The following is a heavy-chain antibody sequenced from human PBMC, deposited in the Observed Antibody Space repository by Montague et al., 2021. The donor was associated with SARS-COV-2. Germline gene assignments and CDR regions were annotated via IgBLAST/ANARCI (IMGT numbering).Heavy chain of an antibody. Sequence: SETLSLTCTVSGDSISRYYWGWIRQPPGKGLEWMGYHYNSGSTNYSPTLKGRIAMSVDTSENQFSLKLFSVTAADTAVYYCARVVVDASGWYHFDYWGQGALVTVSS. V-gene: IGHV4-59*12. J-gene: IGHJ4*02. CDR1: GDSISRYY. CDR3: ARVVVDASGWYHFDY. CDR2: HYNSGST. D-gene: IGHD6-19*01.